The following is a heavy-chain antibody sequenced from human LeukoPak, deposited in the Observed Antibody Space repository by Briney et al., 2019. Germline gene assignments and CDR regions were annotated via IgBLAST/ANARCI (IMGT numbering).Heavy chain of an antibody. CDR2: VHKTGSI. V-gene: IGHV4-59*08. J-gene: IGHJ4*02. D-gene: IGHD1-26*01. CDR3: TKYGGSPANYFDS. Sequence: SETLSLTCTVSGDSISAYYWSWVRQPPGKGLEWIAFVHKTGSINYNPSLKSRATVSMETSNSQCSLHVNSVTAADTAVYYCTKYGGSPANYFDSWGPGTLVTVSP. CDR1: GDSISAYY.